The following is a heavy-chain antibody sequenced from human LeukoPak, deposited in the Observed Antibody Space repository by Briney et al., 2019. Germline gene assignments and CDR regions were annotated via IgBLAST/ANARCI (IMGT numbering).Heavy chain of an antibody. J-gene: IGHJ3*02. D-gene: IGHD3-22*01. CDR2: INHSGST. CDR1: GGSFSGYY. Sequence: SETLSLTCAVYGGSFSGYYWSWIRQPPGKGLEWIGEINHSGSTNYNPSLQSRVTISVDTSKNQFSLKLSSVTAADTAVYYCARATLGGSGYYYRSDAFDIWGQGTMVTVSS. CDR3: ARATLGGSGYYYRSDAFDI. V-gene: IGHV4-34*01.